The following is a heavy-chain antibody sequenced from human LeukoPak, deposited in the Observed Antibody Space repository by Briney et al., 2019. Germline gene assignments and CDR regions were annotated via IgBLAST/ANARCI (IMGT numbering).Heavy chain of an antibody. CDR2: IKQDGSEK. CDR3: AGGYSSRWYSVFDS. V-gene: IGHV3-7*04. Sequence: PGGSLRLSCAASGFPFSSYWMTWVRQAPGKGLEGVANIKQDGSEKFYVDSVKGRFTISRDNAKNSLYLQMNSLRDEDTAVYSCAGGYSSRWYSVFDSWGQGILVTVSS. D-gene: IGHD6-19*01. CDR1: GFPFSSYW. J-gene: IGHJ4*02.